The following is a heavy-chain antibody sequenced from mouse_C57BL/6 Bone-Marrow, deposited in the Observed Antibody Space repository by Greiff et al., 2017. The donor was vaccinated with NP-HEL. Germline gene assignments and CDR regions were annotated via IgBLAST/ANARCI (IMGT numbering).Heavy chain of an antibody. V-gene: IGHV1-69*01. D-gene: IGHD2-4*01. CDR1: GYTFTSYW. CDR3: AVDYYFDY. CDR2: IDPSDSYT. Sequence: VKLQQPGAELVMPGASVKLSCKASGYTFTSYWMHWVKQRPGQGLEWIGEIDPSDSYTNYNQKFKGKSTLTVDKSSSTAYMQLSSLTSEDSAVYYCAVDYYFDYWGQGTTLTVSS. J-gene: IGHJ2*01.